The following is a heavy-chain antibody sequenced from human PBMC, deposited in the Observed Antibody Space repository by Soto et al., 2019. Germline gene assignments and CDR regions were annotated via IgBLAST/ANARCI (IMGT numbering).Heavy chain of an antibody. CDR3: ARRDDSSAYCFDP. CDR2: INRSGSI. CDR1: GGSFGVDY. J-gene: IGHJ5*02. D-gene: IGHD3-22*01. V-gene: IGHV4-34*01. Sequence: LSLTCAVYGGSFGVDYWSWVRQPPGKGLEWIGEINRSGSISYNPSLESRVTISVDTSKSQFSLSLYSVTAAGTAVYYCARRDDSSAYCFDPWSQGTLVTVSS.